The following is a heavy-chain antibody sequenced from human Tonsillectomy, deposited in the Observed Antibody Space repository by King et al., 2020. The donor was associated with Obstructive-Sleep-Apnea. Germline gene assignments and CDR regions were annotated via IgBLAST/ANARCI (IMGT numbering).Heavy chain of an antibody. D-gene: IGHD3-16*02. CDR2: IYSGGST. J-gene: IGHJ6*02. Sequence: DVQLVQSGGGLVQPGGSLRLSCAASGFTVSSNYMSWVRQAPGKGLEWVSVIYSGGSTYYADSVKGRFTISRHNSKNTLYLQMNSLRAEDTAVYYCARDRPEGDYVWGSYRLLAGMDVWGQGTTVTVSS. V-gene: IGHV3-53*04. CDR3: ARDRPEGDYVWGSYRLLAGMDV. CDR1: GFTVSSNY.